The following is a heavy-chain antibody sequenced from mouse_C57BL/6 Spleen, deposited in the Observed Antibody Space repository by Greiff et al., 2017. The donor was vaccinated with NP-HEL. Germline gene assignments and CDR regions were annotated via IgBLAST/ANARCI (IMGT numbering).Heavy chain of an antibody. J-gene: IGHJ4*01. CDR1: GFTFSDYY. Sequence: EVMLVESEGGLVQPGSSMKLSCTASGFTFSDYYMAWVRQVPEKGLEWVANINYDGSSTYYLDSLKSRFIISRDNAKNILYLQMSSLKSEDTATYYCAREGIYYGNYTYAMDYWGQGTSVTVSS. CDR2: INYDGSST. V-gene: IGHV5-16*01. D-gene: IGHD2-1*01. CDR3: AREGIYYGNYTYAMDY.